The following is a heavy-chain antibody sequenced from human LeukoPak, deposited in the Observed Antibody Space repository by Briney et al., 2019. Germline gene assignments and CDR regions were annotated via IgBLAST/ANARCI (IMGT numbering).Heavy chain of an antibody. CDR2: IKSKTDGGTT. V-gene: IGHV3-15*01. J-gene: IGHJ4*02. Sequence: SGGSLRLSCAASGFTFSNAWMSWVRQAPGKGLEWVGRIKSKTDGGTTDYAAPVKGRFTISRDDSKNTLYLQMNSLKTEDTAVYYCTTDPIAVAGQLFDYWGQGTLVTVSS. CDR3: TTDPIAVAGQLFDY. D-gene: IGHD6-19*01. CDR1: GFTFSNAW.